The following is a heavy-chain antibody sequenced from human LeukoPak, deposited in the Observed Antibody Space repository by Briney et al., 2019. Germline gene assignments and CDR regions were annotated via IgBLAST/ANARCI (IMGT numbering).Heavy chain of an antibody. V-gene: IGHV4-61*02. D-gene: IGHD6-19*01. CDR1: GGSISSGSYY. CDR3: AGDSSGWSWYFDL. J-gene: IGHJ2*01. CDR2: VYTSGST. Sequence: SQTLSLTCTVSGGSISSGSYYWSWIRQPAGKGLEWIGRVYTSGSTNYNPSLKSRVTISVDTSKNQFSLKLSSVTAADTAVYYCAGDSSGWSWYFDLWGRGTLVTVSS.